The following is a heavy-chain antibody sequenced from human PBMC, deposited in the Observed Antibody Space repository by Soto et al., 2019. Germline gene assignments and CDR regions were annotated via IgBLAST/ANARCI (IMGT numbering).Heavy chain of an antibody. V-gene: IGHV3-11*06. J-gene: IGHJ4*02. CDR2: ISSSSSYT. Sequence: GGSLRLSCAASGFTFSDYYMSWIRQAPGKGLEWVSYISSSSSYTNYADSVKGRFTISRDNAKNSLYLQSNSLRAEDTAVYYCARVCSRLDSSGSYFDYWGQGTLVTVSS. CDR1: GFTFSDYY. CDR3: ARVCSRLDSSGSYFDY. D-gene: IGHD3-22*01.